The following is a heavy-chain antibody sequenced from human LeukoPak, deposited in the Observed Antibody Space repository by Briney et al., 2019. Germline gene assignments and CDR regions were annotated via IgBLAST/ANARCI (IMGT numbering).Heavy chain of an antibody. CDR3: ARYCSGGSCYLDY. J-gene: IGHJ4*02. D-gene: IGHD2-15*01. CDR2: ISYDGSNK. V-gene: IGHV3-30-3*01. Sequence: GRSLRLSCAASGFTFSSYAMHWVRQAPGKGLEWVAVISYDGSNKYYADSVKGRFTISRDNSKNTLYLQMNSLRAEDTAVYYCARYCSGGSCYLDYWGQGTLVTVSS. CDR1: GFTFSSYA.